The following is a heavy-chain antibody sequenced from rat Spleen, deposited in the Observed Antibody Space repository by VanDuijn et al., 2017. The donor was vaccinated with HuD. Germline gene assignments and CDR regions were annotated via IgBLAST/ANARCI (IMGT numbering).Heavy chain of an antibody. J-gene: IGHJ4*01. CDR1: GFTFNNYW. D-gene: IGHD1-4*01. V-gene: IGHV5-31*01. CDR3: ARPDGYTYVMDA. Sequence: EVQLVESGGGLVQPGRSLKLSCVASGFTFNNYWMTWIRQAPGKGLEWVATISYDGSSTYYGDSVKGRFTISRDNAERALYLEMNSLRSEDTATYYCARPDGYTYVMDAWGQGTSVTVSS. CDR2: ISYDGSST.